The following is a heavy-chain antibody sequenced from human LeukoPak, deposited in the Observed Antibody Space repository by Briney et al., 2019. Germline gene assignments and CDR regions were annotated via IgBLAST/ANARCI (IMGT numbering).Heavy chain of an antibody. CDR1: GFSLSTSGVG. CDR3: AHRRVTGRFDY. J-gene: IGHJ4*02. D-gene: IGHD4-23*01. V-gene: IGHV2-5*01. CDR2: IYWNDDK. Sequence: SGPTLVKPTQTLTLTCTSSGFSLSTSGVGVGWIRQPPGKALEWLALIYWNDDKRYSPSLDSRLTITKDTSKNQVVLTMTNMDPVDTATYYCAHRRVTGRFDYWGQGTLVTVSS.